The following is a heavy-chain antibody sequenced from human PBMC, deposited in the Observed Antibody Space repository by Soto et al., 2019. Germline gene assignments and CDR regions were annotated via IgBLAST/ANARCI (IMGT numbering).Heavy chain of an antibody. CDR1: GYTFTSYD. CDR2: INSYSEYT. V-gene: IGHV1-8*01. J-gene: IGHJ4*02. Sequence: ASVKVSCKASGYTFTSYDINWVRQAPGQGLEWVGWINSYSEYTAHAQKFQGRGTLTREISTATAYMELSSLTSEDTAVYFCARQVPLGYYSDWGPGTQVTVSS. CDR3: ARQVPLGYYSD. D-gene: IGHD4-4*01.